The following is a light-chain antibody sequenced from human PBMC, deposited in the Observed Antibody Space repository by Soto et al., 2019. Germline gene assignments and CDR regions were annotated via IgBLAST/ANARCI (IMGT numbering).Light chain of an antibody. CDR1: SSNIGNNY. V-gene: IGLV1-47*01. Sequence: QAVVTQPPSASGTPGQRVTISCSGSSSNIGNNYVYWYQQFPGTAPKLLIYRNNQRPSGVPDRISGSKSGTSASLAISGLRSEDEADYYCAAWDDSLSGWVFGGGTKLTVL. J-gene: IGLJ3*02. CDR3: AAWDDSLSGWV. CDR2: RNN.